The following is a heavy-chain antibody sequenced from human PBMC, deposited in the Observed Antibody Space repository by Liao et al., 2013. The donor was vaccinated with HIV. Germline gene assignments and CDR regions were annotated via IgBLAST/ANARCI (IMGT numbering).Heavy chain of an antibody. V-gene: IGHV4-61*02. CDR2: RIYTSGRIYSSGST. D-gene: IGHD3/OR15-3a*01. CDR3: VRSGGSPSLDWLFNY. CDR1: GGSISSGSYY. J-gene: IGHJ4*02. Sequence: QVQLQESGPGLVKPSQTLSLTCTVSGGSISSGSYYWNWIRQPAGKGLEWVGRIYTSGRIYSSGSTHYNPSLKSRVTISADTSKNQFSLKLNSVTAADTAVYSCVRSGGSPSLDWLFNYWGQGSLVSVSS.